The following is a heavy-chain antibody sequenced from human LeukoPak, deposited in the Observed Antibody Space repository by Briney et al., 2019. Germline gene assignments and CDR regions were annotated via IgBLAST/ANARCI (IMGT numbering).Heavy chain of an antibody. D-gene: IGHD5-18*01. Sequence: PSETLSLTCTVSGGSISSYYWSWIRQPPGKGLEWIGYNYYSGSTNYNPSLKSRVTISVDTSKNQFSLKLSSVTAADTAVYYCARLYSYGYWYFDLWGRGTLVTVSS. CDR3: ARLYSYGYWYFDL. CDR1: GGSISSYY. CDR2: NYYSGST. V-gene: IGHV4-59*01. J-gene: IGHJ2*01.